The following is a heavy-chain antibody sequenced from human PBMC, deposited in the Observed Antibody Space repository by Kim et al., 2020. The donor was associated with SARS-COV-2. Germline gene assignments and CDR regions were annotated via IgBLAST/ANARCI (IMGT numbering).Heavy chain of an antibody. V-gene: IGHV3-13*01. CDR3: ARSYDSSGYYDS. J-gene: IGHJ4*02. D-gene: IGHD3-22*01. Sequence: SYPGSVKGRFTISRENAKNSLYLQMNSLRAGDTAVYYCARSYDSSGYYDSWGQGTLVTVSS.